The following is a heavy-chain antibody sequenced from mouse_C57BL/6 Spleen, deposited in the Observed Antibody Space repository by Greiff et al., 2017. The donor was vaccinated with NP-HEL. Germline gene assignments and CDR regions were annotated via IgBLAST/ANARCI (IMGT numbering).Heavy chain of an antibody. V-gene: IGHV8-12*01. CDR3: ARIYYYGRGYFDV. D-gene: IGHD1-1*01. J-gene: IGHJ1*03. CDR2: IYWDDDK. CDR1: GFSLSTSGMG. Sequence: QVTLKECGPGILQSSQTLSLTCSFSGFSLSTSGMGVSWIRQPSGKGLEWLAHIYWDDDKRYNPSLKSRLTISKDTSRNQVFLKITSVDTADTATYYCARIYYYGRGYFDVWGTGTTVTVSS.